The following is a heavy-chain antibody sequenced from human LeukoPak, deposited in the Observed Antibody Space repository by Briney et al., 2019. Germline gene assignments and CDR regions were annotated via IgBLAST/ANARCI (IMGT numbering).Heavy chain of an antibody. CDR1: GYSFTSYW. J-gene: IGHJ4*02. CDR3: ARSNLYYYDSRGYYFDY. D-gene: IGHD3-22*01. Sequence: GESLQISCKGSGYSFTSYWIGWVRQMPGKGLEWMGIIYPGDSDTRYSPSFQGQVTISADKSISTAYLQWSSLKASDTAMYYCARSNLYYYDSRGYYFDYWGQGTLVTVSS. V-gene: IGHV5-51*01. CDR2: IYPGDSDT.